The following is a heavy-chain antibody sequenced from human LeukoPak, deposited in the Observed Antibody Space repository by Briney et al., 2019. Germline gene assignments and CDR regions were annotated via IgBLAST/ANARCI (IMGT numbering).Heavy chain of an antibody. Sequence: ASVKVSCKASGYTFTGYYMHWVRQAPGQGLEWMGRINPNSGGTNYAQKFQGRVTTTRDTSISTAYMELSRLRSDDTAVYYCAREVGYCSGGSCYAWRHYYYGMDVWGQGTTVTVSS. CDR3: AREVGYCSGGSCYAWRHYYYGMDV. J-gene: IGHJ6*02. CDR2: INPNSGGT. V-gene: IGHV1-2*06. CDR1: GYTFTGYY. D-gene: IGHD2-15*01.